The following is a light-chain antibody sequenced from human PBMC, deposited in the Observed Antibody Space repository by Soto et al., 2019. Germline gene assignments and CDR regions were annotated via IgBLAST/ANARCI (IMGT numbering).Light chain of an antibody. CDR2: DAS. Sequence: EIVLTQSPATLSLSPGERATLSCRASQSVNSYLAWYQQKPGQAPRLLIYDASNRATGIPARFSGSGSGTDFTLTIGSLEPEDFAVYYCQQRGDWPPDITFGVGTKVEIK. V-gene: IGKV3-11*01. J-gene: IGKJ4*01. CDR1: QSVNSY. CDR3: QQRGDWPPDIT.